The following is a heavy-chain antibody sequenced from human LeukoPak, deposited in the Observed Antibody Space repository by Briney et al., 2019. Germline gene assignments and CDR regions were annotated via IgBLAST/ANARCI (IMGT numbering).Heavy chain of an antibody. CDR2: IYYSGST. J-gene: IGHJ5*02. CDR1: GGSISSGNY. D-gene: IGHD6-13*01. Sequence: SETLSLTCTVSGGSISSGNYWGWIRQPPGKGLEWIGYIYYSGSTNYNPSLKSRVTISVDTSKNQFSLELSSVTAADTAVYYCARAPSSSWYEGWFDPWGQGTLVTVSS. V-gene: IGHV4-61*01. CDR3: ARAPSSSWYEGWFDP.